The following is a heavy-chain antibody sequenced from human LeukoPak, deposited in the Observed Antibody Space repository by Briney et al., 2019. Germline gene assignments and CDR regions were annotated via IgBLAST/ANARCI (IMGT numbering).Heavy chain of an antibody. Sequence: GGSLRLSCEASGFTFSNYWMLWVRQAPGKGLVWVSRINRDGTTTDCADSVKGRFTISRDNGKNTLYLQMNSLRAEDTAVYYCGRDYYGSVDYWGQGTLVTVSS. D-gene: IGHD3-10*01. CDR2: INRDGTTT. CDR3: GRDYYGSVDY. V-gene: IGHV3-74*01. CDR1: GFTFSNYW. J-gene: IGHJ4*02.